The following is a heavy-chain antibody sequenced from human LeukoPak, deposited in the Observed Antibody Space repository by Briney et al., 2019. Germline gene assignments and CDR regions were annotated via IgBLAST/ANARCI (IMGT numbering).Heavy chain of an antibody. CDR3: ARDSITMVRGVIFSANYFDY. CDR1: GFTFSDYY. D-gene: IGHD3-10*01. Sequence: PGGSLRLSCAASGFTFSDYYMSWIRQAPGKGLEWVSYISSSGSTIYYADSVKGRFTISRDNAKNSLYLQMNSLRAEDTAVYYCARDSITMVRGVIFSANYFDYWGQGTLATVSS. J-gene: IGHJ4*02. V-gene: IGHV3-11*01. CDR2: ISSSGSTI.